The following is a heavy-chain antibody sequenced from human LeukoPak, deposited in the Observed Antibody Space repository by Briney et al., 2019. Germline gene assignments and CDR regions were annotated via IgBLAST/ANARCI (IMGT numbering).Heavy chain of an antibody. Sequence: GGSLRLSCAASGFTFSNYAMSWVRQAPGKGLEWVSASGSGGNTYYADSVKGRFTISRDNSKNTLYLQMDSLRAEDTAVYYCASMGAAWQFTSWGQGTLVTVSS. J-gene: IGHJ5*02. CDR3: ASMGAAWQFTS. D-gene: IGHD2-15*01. CDR2: SGSGGNT. V-gene: IGHV3-23*01. CDR1: GFTFSNYA.